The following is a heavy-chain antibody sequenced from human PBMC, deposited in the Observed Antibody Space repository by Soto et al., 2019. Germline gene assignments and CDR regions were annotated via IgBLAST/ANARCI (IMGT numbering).Heavy chain of an antibody. V-gene: IGHV3-73*01. D-gene: IGHD3-22*01. Sequence: SLRLSCAASGFTFSGSAMHWVRQASGKGLEWVGRIRSKANSYATAYAASVKGRFTISRDDSKNTAYLQMNSLKTEDTAVYYCTRPDYYDSSGYSWCFRLWGQGTLVTVSS. CDR2: IRSKANSYAT. CDR1: GFTFSGSA. J-gene: IGHJ4*02. CDR3: TRPDYYDSSGYSWCFRL.